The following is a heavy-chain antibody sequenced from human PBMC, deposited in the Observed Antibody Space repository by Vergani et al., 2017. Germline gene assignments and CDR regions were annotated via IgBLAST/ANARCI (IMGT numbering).Heavy chain of an antibody. J-gene: IGHJ6*03. D-gene: IGHD3/OR15-3a*01. Sequence: QLQLQESDSRLVNPSQTLSLTCTLSGDDISRDTYSWNWVRQPPGKPLEWIGSVYYSGTTYYNPSLGGRVTMSIDKSKNHFSLTLTSVTAADSAFYFCARGQTGYSRDWSTYFFYMDVWGKGTTVTVSS. CDR3: ARGQTGYSRDWSTYFFYMDV. V-gene: IGHV4-30-2*01. CDR2: VYYSGTT. CDR1: GDDISRDTYS.